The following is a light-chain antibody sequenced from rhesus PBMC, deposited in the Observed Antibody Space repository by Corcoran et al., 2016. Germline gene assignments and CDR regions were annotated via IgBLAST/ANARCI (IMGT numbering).Light chain of an antibody. V-gene: IGKV1-74*01. J-gene: IGKJ4*01. Sequence: DIQMTQSPSSLSASVGDRVTITCRASENVNNYLNWYQQKPGKAPKLLIYKASTLQSGVPSRFSGNGSGTDYTFTIRSLQPEDVATYYCQHGYGTPLTFGGETKVEIK. CDR3: QHGYGTPLT. CDR2: KAS. CDR1: ENVNNY.